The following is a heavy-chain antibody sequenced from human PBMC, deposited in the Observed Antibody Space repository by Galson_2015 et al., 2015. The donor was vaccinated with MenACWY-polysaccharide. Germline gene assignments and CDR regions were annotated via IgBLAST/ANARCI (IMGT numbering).Heavy chain of an antibody. J-gene: IGHJ6*02. V-gene: IGHV3-30*18. CDR2: ISYDGSKQ. CDR1: GFTFTDYA. CDR3: TKDRPLRGLTKFYYGMDV. Sequence: SLRLSCAVSGFTFTDYAMHWVRQAPGMGLDWVAVISYDGSKQYYADSVKGRVTVSRDDSKHTVYLQMNSPRPDDTAVYFCTKDRPLRGLTKFYYGMDVWGQGTTVIVSS.